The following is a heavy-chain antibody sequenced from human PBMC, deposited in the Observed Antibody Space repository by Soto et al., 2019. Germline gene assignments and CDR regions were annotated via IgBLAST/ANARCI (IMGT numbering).Heavy chain of an antibody. CDR1: GDSISSGDYY. Sequence: QEPLQESGPGLVKPSQTLSLPCTVSGDSISSGDYYWSWICQPPGKGLEWIGYIYYSGSSYYNPSLKRRITISIYSAKKQCSLKLNSVTAADTAVYYCARVSISGPGSFPGVYWGQGTLVTVSS. D-gene: IGHD3-10*01. CDR2: IYYSGSS. J-gene: IGHJ4*02. CDR3: ARVSISGPGSFPGVY. V-gene: IGHV4-30-4*01.